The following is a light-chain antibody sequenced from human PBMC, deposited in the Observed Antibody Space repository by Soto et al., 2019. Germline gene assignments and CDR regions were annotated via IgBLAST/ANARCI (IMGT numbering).Light chain of an antibody. CDR1: SSDVGSYNL. Sequence: QSVLTQPASVSGSPGQSITISCTGTSSDVGSYNLVSWYQQHPGKAPKLMIYEVSKRPSGVSNRFSGSKSGNTASLTISGLQAEDEADYYCCSYAGSRTYVFGTGTNVTVL. CDR3: CSYAGSRTYV. J-gene: IGLJ1*01. V-gene: IGLV2-23*02. CDR2: EVS.